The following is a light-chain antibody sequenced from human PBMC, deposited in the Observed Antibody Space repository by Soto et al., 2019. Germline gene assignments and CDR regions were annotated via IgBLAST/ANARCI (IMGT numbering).Light chain of an antibody. CDR1: QSVSNF. CDR2: DAS. V-gene: IGKV3-11*01. J-gene: IGKJ1*01. Sequence: EIVLTQSPATLSLSPGERASLTCRASQSVSNFLAWYQHKPGQAPRLLIYDASVRATGVPARFSGSGSGTDFSLTISSLEPEDFAIYYCQQRSIWPPSTFGQGTKVELK. CDR3: QQRSIWPPST.